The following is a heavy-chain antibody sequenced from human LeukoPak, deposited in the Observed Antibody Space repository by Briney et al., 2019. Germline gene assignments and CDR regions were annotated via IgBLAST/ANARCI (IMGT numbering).Heavy chain of an antibody. CDR1: GFTFSDYA. D-gene: IGHD5-12*01. CDR3: ARGGYSGYDFIVFAFDI. J-gene: IGHJ3*02. Sequence: GGSLRLSCAASGFTFSDYAVHWVRQAPGKGLEWMAIVSSDGSKENHADSVKGRFTISRDNSKNTPYLHMNSLRVEDTAVYYCARGGYSGYDFIVFAFDIWGQGTMVTVSS. V-gene: IGHV3-30*04. CDR2: VSSDGSKE.